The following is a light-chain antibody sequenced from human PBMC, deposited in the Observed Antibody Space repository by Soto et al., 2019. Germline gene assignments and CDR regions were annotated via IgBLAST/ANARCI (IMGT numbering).Light chain of an antibody. CDR2: AAS. J-gene: IGKJ3*01. V-gene: IGKV3-20*01. Sequence: EIVVTQSPVTLSLSPGERATLSCRSTASFSSSYLAWYQQRRGQAPRLLIYAASNRATVIPDWFSGSGYRTYFTLTIRRLEPEDCAVYYWQQYGTSPTFGPGTKVDFK. CDR1: ASFSSSY. CDR3: QQYGTSPT.